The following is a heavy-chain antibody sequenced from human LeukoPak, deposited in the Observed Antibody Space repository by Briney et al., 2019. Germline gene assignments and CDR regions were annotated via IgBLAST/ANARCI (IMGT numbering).Heavy chain of an antibody. Sequence: SETLSLTCAVYGGSFSGYYWTWIRQPPGKGLEWIGEINFGANTNYSPSLKSRVTISIDTSNKQFSLRLSSVTAADTAVYYCARGGDYYGSGIPFDFWGRGTLVPVSS. CDR1: GGSFSGYY. V-gene: IGHV4-34*01. CDR3: ARGGDYYGSGIPFDF. D-gene: IGHD3-10*01. CDR2: INFGANT. J-gene: IGHJ4*02.